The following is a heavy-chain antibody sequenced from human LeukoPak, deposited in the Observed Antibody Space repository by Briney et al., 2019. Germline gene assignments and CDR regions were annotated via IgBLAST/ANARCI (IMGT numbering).Heavy chain of an antibody. V-gene: IGHV1-18*01. CDR2: ISAYNGNT. CDR1: GYTFTSYG. Sequence: ASVEVSCKASGYTFTSYGISWVRQAPGQGLEWMGWISAYNGNTNYAQKLQGRVTMTTDTSTSTAYMELRGLRSDDTAVYYCASDQGGSYSPRAFDIWGQGTMVTVSS. CDR3: ASDQGGSYSPRAFDI. D-gene: IGHD1-26*01. J-gene: IGHJ3*02.